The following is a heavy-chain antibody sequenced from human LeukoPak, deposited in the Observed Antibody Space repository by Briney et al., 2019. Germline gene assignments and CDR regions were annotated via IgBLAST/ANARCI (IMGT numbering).Heavy chain of an antibody. D-gene: IGHD2-2*01. CDR3: AREEIVVVPATFLELGFYSYYHMDV. Sequence: PSETLSLTCTVSGGSISDSSYYWGWIRQPPGKGLEWIGTIYFSGTTYYTPSLRSRVTISVDTSKNQFSLKLSSVTAADTAVYYCAREEIVVVPATFLELGFYSYYHMDVWGKGTAVTVSS. V-gene: IGHV4-39*07. CDR2: IYFSGTT. CDR1: GGSISDSSYY. J-gene: IGHJ6*03.